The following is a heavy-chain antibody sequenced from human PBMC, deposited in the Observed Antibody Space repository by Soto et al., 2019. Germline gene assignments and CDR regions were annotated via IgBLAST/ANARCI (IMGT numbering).Heavy chain of an antibody. V-gene: IGHV1-69*01. CDR3: ARSVYGSGSYYYSGLDV. D-gene: IGHD3-10*01. J-gene: IGHJ6*02. CDR2: VIPLFGSA. Sequence: QVQLVQSGAEVKKPGSSVKLSCEASGGNFRDYAISWVRQAPGQGLEWMGGVIPLFGSATYAQNFQGRVTITADESTNTAYMELVSLTSKDPAVFYCARSVYGSGSYYYSGLDVWGQGTTVTVSS. CDR1: GGNFRDYA.